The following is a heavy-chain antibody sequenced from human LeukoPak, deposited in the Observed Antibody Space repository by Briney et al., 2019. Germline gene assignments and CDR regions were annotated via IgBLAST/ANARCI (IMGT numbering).Heavy chain of an antibody. Sequence: GGSLRLSCAASGFTFSNYNMNWVRQAPGKGLEWVSFISSIGSYIYYADSVKGRFTISRDNAKNTLYLQINSLRAEDTAVYYCARAVGINYGRFDAWGQGASVIVSS. CDR2: ISSIGSYI. CDR3: ARAVGINYGRFDA. V-gene: IGHV3-21*06. D-gene: IGHD3-10*01. CDR1: GFTFSNYN. J-gene: IGHJ5*02.